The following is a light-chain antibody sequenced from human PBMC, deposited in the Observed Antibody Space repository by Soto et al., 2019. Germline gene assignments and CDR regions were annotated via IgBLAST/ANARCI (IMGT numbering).Light chain of an antibody. CDR1: SSNIGAGYD. CDR3: HSYDSSLGASV. Sequence: QSVLMQTPSVSGAPGQRVTISCTGRSSNIGAGYDVHWYQHLPGTAPKLLIYGTTNRPSGVPDRFSGSKSGISASLAITGLQAEDEADYYCHSYDSSLGASVFGAGTKVTVL. J-gene: IGLJ1*01. CDR2: GTT. V-gene: IGLV1-40*01.